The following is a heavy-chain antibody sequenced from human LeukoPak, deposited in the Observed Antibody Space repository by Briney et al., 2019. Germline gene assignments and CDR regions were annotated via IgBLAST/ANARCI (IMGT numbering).Heavy chain of an antibody. CDR3: ARGTLVGYYYDSSGYEDY. CDR2: IYTSGST. J-gene: IGHJ4*02. Sequence: SETLSLTCAVYGGSFSGYYWSWIRQPAGKGLEWIGRIYTSGSTNYNPSLKSRVTISVDTSKNQFSLKLSSVTAADTAVYYCARGTLVGYYYDSSGYEDYWGQGTLVTVSS. V-gene: IGHV4-59*10. D-gene: IGHD3-22*01. CDR1: GGSFSGYY.